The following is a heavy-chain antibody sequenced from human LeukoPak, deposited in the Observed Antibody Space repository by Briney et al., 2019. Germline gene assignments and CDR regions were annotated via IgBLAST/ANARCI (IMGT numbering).Heavy chain of an antibody. J-gene: IGHJ4*02. V-gene: IGHV4-59*01. D-gene: IGHD3-9*01. CDR1: GGSISTYS. Sequence: SETLSLTCTVSGGSISTYSWSWVRQPPGKGLEWIGYIFYTGTTNYNPSLSSRVSMSIDPSRNQFSLKLTSLTAADTAIYYCATILPTSAGRDYWGQGTLVTVSS. CDR3: ATILPTSAGRDY. CDR2: IFYTGTT.